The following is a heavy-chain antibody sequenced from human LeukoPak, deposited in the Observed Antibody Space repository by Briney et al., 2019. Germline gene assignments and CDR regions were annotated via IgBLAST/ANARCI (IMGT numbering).Heavy chain of an antibody. CDR3: VRDGYSGTSSLGY. D-gene: IGHD1-26*01. CDR1: GFTFSSYA. Sequence: PGGSLRLSCAASGFTFSSYAMSWVRQAPGKGLEWVSAISGSGGSTYYADSVKGRFTISRDNAKNSLYLQMDSLRDEDTAVYYCVRDGYSGTSSLGYWGQGTLVTVSS. CDR2: ISGSGGST. J-gene: IGHJ4*02. V-gene: IGHV3-23*01.